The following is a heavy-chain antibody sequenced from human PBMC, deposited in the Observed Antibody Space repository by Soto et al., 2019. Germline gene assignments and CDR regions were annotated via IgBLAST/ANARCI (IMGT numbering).Heavy chain of an antibody. CDR1: GFTFSNYW. D-gene: IGHD4-17*01. J-gene: IGHJ5*01. CDR2: INTDGSST. V-gene: IGHV3-74*01. CDR3: ARFRVGGDYVS. Sequence: EVQLVESGGGLVQPGGSLRHSCAVSGFTFSNYWMHWVRQAPGKGLVWVSRINTDGSSTSYADFVKSRFTISRDNARNTLFLQMNSLTAEDTAVYYCARFRVGGDYVSWGHGTLVTVSA.